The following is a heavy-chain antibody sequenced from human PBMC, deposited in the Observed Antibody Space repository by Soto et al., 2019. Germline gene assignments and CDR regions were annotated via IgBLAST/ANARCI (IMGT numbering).Heavy chain of an antibody. CDR1: GGSFSAYY. D-gene: IGHD1-26*01. V-gene: IGHV4-34*12. Sequence: SETLSLTCAGYGGSFSAYYWSWVRQPPGKGLEWIGEIIHSESTKYNPSLKSRVTISVDTSKNQFSLKLSSVTAADTAVYYCARQRPTDGRWEFANYYGMDVWGQGTPVTVSS. CDR2: IIHSEST. J-gene: IGHJ6*02. CDR3: ARQRPTDGRWEFANYYGMDV.